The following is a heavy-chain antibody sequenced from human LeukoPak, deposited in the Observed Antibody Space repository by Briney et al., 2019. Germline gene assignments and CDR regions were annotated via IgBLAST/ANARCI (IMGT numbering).Heavy chain of an antibody. CDR3: ARDLDWNFSNWFDP. J-gene: IGHJ5*02. V-gene: IGHV4-61*02. CDR1: GGSITSGSFY. Sequence: TPSETLSLTCTVSGGSITSGSFYWSWIRQPGGKGLEWIWRIYTSRSTNYNPSLKSRVTISVDTSKNQFSLKLSSVTAADTAVYYCARDLDWNFSNWFDPWGQGTLVTVSS. D-gene: IGHD1-7*01. CDR2: IYTSRST.